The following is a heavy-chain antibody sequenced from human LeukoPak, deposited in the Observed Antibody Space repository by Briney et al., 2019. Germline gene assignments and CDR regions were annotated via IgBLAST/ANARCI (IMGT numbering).Heavy chain of an antibody. Sequence: GGSLRPSCAASGFTFDDYGMSWVRQAPGKGLEGVSGINWNGGSTGYADSVKGRFTISRDNAKNSLYLQMNSLRAEDTALYYCARERGDNYYDSSGYSPEAFDIWGQGTMVTVSS. J-gene: IGHJ3*02. CDR1: GFTFDDYG. CDR3: ARERGDNYYDSSGYSPEAFDI. CDR2: INWNGGST. D-gene: IGHD3-22*01. V-gene: IGHV3-20*04.